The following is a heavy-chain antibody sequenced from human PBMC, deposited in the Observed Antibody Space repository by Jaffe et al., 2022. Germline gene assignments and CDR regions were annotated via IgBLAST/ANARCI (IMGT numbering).Heavy chain of an antibody. J-gene: IGHJ4*02. V-gene: IGHV4-59*01. CDR1: GGSISSYY. CDR3: ARADYGWPLDY. Sequence: QVQLQESGPGLVKPSETLSLTCTVSGGSISSYYWSWIRQPPGKGLEWIGYIYYSGSTNYNPSLKSRVTISVDTSKNQFSLKLSSVTAADTAVYYCARADYGWPLDYWGQGTLVTVSS. CDR2: IYYSGST. D-gene: IGHD3-10*01.